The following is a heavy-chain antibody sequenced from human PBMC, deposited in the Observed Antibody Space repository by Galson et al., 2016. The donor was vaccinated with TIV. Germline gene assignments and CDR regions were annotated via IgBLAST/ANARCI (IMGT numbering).Heavy chain of an antibody. D-gene: IGHD2-15*01. J-gene: IGHJ4*02. V-gene: IGHV1-69*13. CDR2: IVPMFGTT. Sequence: SVKVSCKASGVTFSYFAFSWVRQAPGQGLEWMGGIVPMFGTTNYAQKFQGRVTISADESTTTAYLELSSLRSEETAVYYCARDQDSGAYFDYWGQGTLVTVSS. CDR3: ARDQDSGAYFDY. CDR1: GVTFSYFA.